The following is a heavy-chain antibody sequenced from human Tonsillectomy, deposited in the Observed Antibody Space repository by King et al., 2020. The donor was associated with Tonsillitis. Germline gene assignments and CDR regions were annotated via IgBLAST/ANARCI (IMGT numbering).Heavy chain of an antibody. CDR3: AKDMGHYGGNSEGLGYYGMDV. J-gene: IGHJ6*02. Sequence: VQLVESGGGLVQPGRSLRLSCAASGFTFDDYAMHWVRQAPGKGLEWVSGISWNSGSIGYADSVKGRLTISRDNAKNSLYLQMNSLRAEDTALYYCAKDMGHYGGNSEGLGYYGMDVWGQGTTVTVSS. V-gene: IGHV3-9*01. CDR2: ISWNSGSI. D-gene: IGHD4-23*01. CDR1: GFTFDDYA.